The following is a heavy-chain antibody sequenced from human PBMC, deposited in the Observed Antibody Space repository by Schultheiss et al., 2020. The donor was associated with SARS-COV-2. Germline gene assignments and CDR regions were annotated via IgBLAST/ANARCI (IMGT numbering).Heavy chain of an antibody. CDR3: ARVGLELLRRGGYYYYYYGMDV. CDR2: ISSSSSYI. J-gene: IGHJ6*02. D-gene: IGHD1-7*01. V-gene: IGHV3-21*01. Sequence: GGSLRLSCAASGFTFSSYSMNWVRQAPGKGLEWVSSISSSSSYIYYADSVKGRFTISRDNAKNSLYLQMNSLRAEDTAVYYCARVGLELLRRGGYYYYYYGMDVWGQGTTVTVSS. CDR1: GFTFSSYS.